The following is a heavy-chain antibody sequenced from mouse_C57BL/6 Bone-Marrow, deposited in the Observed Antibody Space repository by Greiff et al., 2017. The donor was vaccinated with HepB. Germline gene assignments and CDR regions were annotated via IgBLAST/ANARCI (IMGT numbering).Heavy chain of an antibody. CDR3: YYGSSYY. CDR1: GYTFTSYW. V-gene: IGHV1-50*01. J-gene: IGHJ2*01. Sequence: QVQLQQPGAELVKPGASVKLSCKASGYTFTSYWIQWVKQRPGQGLEWIGEIDPSDSYTNYNQKFKGKATLTVDKSSSTAYMQLSSLTSEDSAVYYCYYGSSYYWGQGTTLTVSS. CDR2: IDPSDSYT. D-gene: IGHD1-1*01.